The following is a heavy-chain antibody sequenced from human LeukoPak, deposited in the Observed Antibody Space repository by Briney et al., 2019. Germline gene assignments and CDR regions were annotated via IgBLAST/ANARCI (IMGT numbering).Heavy chain of an antibody. CDR3: ATDRSSFSSGGSCYSGCYWFDP. CDR1: GYTLTELS. CDR2: FDPVDGET. V-gene: IGHV1-24*01. J-gene: IGHJ5*02. D-gene: IGHD2-15*01. Sequence: GASLKVSCEVSGYTLTELSMHWVRQTPGKGLEWMGGFDPVDGETINAQKFQGRVTMTEDTSTDTAYMELSSLRSEDTAVYYCATDRSSFSSGGSCYSGCYWFDPWGQGTLVTVSS.